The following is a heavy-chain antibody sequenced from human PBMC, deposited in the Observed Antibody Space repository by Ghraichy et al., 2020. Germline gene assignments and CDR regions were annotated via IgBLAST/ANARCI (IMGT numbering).Heavy chain of an antibody. J-gene: IGHJ4*02. D-gene: IGHD6-6*01. Sequence: GGSLRLSCATSGFTFSTHWMHWVRQPPGKGLVWVSRINGDGSSTAYADSVKGRFTISRDNAKNTLYLQMNNLGAEDTAVYYCARDIYNTSYFPDYWGQGTLVTVPS. CDR3: ARDIYNTSYFPDY. CDR2: INGDGSST. CDR1: GFTFSTHW. V-gene: IGHV3-74*01.